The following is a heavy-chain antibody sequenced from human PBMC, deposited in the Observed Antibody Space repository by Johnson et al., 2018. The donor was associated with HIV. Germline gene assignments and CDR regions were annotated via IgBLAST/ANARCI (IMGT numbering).Heavy chain of an antibody. CDR1: GFSFSSYD. Sequence: VQLVESGGGVVQPGRSLRLSCAASGFSFSSYDMHWVRQAPGKGLEWVAVISYDGSNKYYADSVKGRFTISRDNSKNTLYLQMNSLRAEDTAVYYCARDPSPIVGATYAFDIWGQGTMVTVSS. V-gene: IGHV3-30*03. J-gene: IGHJ3*02. CDR3: ARDPSPIVGATYAFDI. CDR2: ISYDGSNK. D-gene: IGHD1-26*01.